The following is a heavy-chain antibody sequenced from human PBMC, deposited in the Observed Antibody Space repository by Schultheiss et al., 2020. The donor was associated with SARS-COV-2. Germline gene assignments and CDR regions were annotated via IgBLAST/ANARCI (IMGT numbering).Heavy chain of an antibody. CDR2: IYYSGST. CDR1: GGSVSSGSYY. CDR3: ARGHGWFDP. V-gene: IGHV4-61*03. J-gene: IGHJ5*02. Sequence: SQTLSLTCTVSGGSVSSGSYYWSWIRQPPGKGLEWIGYIYYSGSTYYNPSLKSRITISLDTSNNHFSLKLSSVTAADTAVYYCARGHGWFDPWGQGTLVTVSS.